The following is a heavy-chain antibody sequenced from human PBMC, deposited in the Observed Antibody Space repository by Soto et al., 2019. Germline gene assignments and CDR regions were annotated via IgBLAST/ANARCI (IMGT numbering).Heavy chain of an antibody. Sequence: GSLRLSCAASGFTFSSYEMNWVRQAPGKGLEWVSYISSSGSTIYYADSVRGRFTISRDNAKNSLYLQMNSLRAEDTAVYYCARDRRNFVVVLAAVHYFDYWGQGTLVTVSS. CDR1: GFTFSSYE. D-gene: IGHD2-2*01. CDR2: ISSSGSTI. J-gene: IGHJ4*02. CDR3: ARDRRNFVVVLAAVHYFDY. V-gene: IGHV3-48*03.